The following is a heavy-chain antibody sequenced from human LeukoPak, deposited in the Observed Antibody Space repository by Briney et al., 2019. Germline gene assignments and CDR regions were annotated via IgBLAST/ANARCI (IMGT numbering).Heavy chain of an antibody. V-gene: IGHV1-18*01. CDR3: ARDQIHGDPPGSETGSD. Sequence: PSVKVSCKASGYTFTSYDINWVRQAPGQGLEWMGWISAYNGNTNYAQKLQGRVTMTTDTSTSTAYMELRSLRSDDTAVYYCARDQIHGDPPGSETGSDWGQGTLVTVSS. CDR1: GYTFTSYD. J-gene: IGHJ4*02. CDR2: ISAYNGNT. D-gene: IGHD3-9*01.